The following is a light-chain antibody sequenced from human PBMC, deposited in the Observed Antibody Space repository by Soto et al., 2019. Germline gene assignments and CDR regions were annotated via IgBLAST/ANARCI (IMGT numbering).Light chain of an antibody. CDR1: SSDVGGYNY. J-gene: IGLJ3*02. CDR3: CSYAGFYTWV. Sequence: QSALTQPRSVSGSPGQSVTIYCTGTSSDVGGYNYVSWYQQHPGKAPKLMIYDVSKRPSGVPDRFSGSKSGNTASLTISGLQAEDETDYYCCSYAGFYTWVFGGGTQLTVL. V-gene: IGLV2-11*01. CDR2: DVS.